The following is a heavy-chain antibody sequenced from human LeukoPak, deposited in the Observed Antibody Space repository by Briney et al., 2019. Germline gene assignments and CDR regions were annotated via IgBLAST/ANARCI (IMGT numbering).Heavy chain of an antibody. V-gene: IGHV1-46*01. CDR3: ARRAIAATGDY. Sequence: ASVKVSCKASGYTFTSYYMHWVRQAPGQGLECMGIINPGGGSTSYAQKFQGRVTMTRDTSTSTVYMELSSLRSEDTAVYYCARRAIAATGDYWGQGTLVTVSS. D-gene: IGHD6-13*01. J-gene: IGHJ4*02. CDR1: GYTFTSYY. CDR2: INPGGGST.